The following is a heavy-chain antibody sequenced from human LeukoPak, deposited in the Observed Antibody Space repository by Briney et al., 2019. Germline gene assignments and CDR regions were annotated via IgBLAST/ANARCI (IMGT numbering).Heavy chain of an antibody. D-gene: IGHD3-10*01. Sequence: GGSLRLFCAASGFTFSSYWMHWVRQTPGKGLLWVSRIESNGLTLYADSVRDRFTISRDNAKNTVYLQMNSLRADDTAMYYCARAVTYFYGSVTYDWFESWGQGTLVTVSS. CDR1: GFTFSSYW. V-gene: IGHV3-74*01. CDR3: ARAVTYFYGSVTYDWFES. CDR2: IESNGLT. J-gene: IGHJ5*01.